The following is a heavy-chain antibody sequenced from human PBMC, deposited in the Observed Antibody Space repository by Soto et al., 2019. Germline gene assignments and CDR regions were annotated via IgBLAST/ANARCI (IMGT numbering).Heavy chain of an antibody. CDR3: AKLGSSSWSPHYYFDY. Sequence: EVQLLESGGGLVQPGGSLRLSCAASGFTFNNYAMGWVRQAPGKGLECVSAITDSGDDTYYIDSVKGRFTISRDNSKSTLYLQMNSLRAEDTAIYYCAKLGSSSWSPHYYFDYWGQGTLVTVSS. D-gene: IGHD2-2*01. V-gene: IGHV3-23*01. CDR1: GFTFNNYA. CDR2: ITDSGDDT. J-gene: IGHJ4*02.